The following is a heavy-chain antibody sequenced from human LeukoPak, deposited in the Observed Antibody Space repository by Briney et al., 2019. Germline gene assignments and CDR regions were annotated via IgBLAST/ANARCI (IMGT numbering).Heavy chain of an antibody. CDR3: AIRGGLGVAKTDIDY. CDR1: GGTFSSYA. Sequence: SVKVSCKASGGTFSSYAISWVRQAPGQGLEWMGGIIPIFGTANYAQKFQGRVTITADESTSTAYMELSSLRSEDTAVYYCAIRGGLGVAKTDIDYWGQGTLVTVSS. D-gene: IGHD3-3*01. CDR2: IIPIFGTA. J-gene: IGHJ4*02. V-gene: IGHV1-69*13.